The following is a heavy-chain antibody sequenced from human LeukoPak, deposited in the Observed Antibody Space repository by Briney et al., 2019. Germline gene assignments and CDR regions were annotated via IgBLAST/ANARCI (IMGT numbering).Heavy chain of an antibody. J-gene: IGHJ4*02. Sequence: GGSLRLSCAASGFTFSSYGMHWVRQAPGKGLEWVAVISYDGSNKYYADYVKGRLTISRDNSKNTLYLQMNSLRAEDTAVYYCARGATYYYDSSDYWGQGTLVTVSS. V-gene: IGHV3-30*03. D-gene: IGHD3-22*01. CDR3: ARGATYYYDSSDY. CDR1: GFTFSSYG. CDR2: ISYDGSNK.